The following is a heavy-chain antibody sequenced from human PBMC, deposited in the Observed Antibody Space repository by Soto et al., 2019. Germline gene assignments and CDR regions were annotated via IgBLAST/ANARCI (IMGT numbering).Heavy chain of an antibody. CDR3: ARGGAEYQLLWDY. V-gene: IGHV1-69*13. CDR1: GGTFSSYA. J-gene: IGHJ4*02. CDR2: IIPIFGTA. D-gene: IGHD2-2*01. Sequence: SVKVSCKASGGTFSSYAISWVRQAPGQGLGWMGGIIPIFGTANYAQKFQGRVTITADESTSTAYMELSSLRSEDTAVYYCARGGAEYQLLWDYWGQGTLVTVSS.